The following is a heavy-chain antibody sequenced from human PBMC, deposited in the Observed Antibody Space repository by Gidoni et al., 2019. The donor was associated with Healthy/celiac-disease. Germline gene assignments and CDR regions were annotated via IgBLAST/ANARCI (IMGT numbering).Heavy chain of an antibody. CDR2: ISGSGGST. CDR1: GFTFSSYA. CDR3: ATLTNYYDSSGYSI. D-gene: IGHD3-22*01. V-gene: IGHV3-23*01. Sequence: EVQLLESGGGLVQPGGSLRLSCASSGFTFSSYAMSWVRQAPGKGLEGVSAISGSGGSTYYADSVKGRFTISRDNSKNTLYLQMNSLRAEDTAVYYCATLTNYYDSSGYSIWGQGTMVTVSS. J-gene: IGHJ3*02.